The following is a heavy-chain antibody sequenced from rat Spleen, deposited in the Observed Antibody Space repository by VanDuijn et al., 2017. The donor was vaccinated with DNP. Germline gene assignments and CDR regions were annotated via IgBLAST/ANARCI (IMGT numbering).Heavy chain of an antibody. CDR3: TREDYSNYIYSFAY. V-gene: IGHV2-34*01. CDR2: LRNDGDT. J-gene: IGHJ3*01. CDR1: GFSLSSYA. Sequence: VQLQESGPGLVQPSETLSLTCTVSGFSLSSYAINWVRQPPGKGLEWMGRLRNDGDTSYNSALKSRLSISRDTSKSQVFLKMNSLQTEDTAIYFCTREDYSNYIYSFAYWGQGTLVTVSS. D-gene: IGHD1-2*01.